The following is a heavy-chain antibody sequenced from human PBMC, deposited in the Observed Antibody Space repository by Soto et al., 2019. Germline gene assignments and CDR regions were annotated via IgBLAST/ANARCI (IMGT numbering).Heavy chain of an antibody. CDR1: GGSISSYY. J-gene: IGHJ4*02. CDR2: IYYSGST. D-gene: IGHD3-10*01. CDR3: ARDLNYYGSGIYFDY. Sequence: PSETLSLTCTVSGGSISSYYWSWIRQPPGKGLEWIGYIYYSGSTNYNPSLKSRVTISVDKSKNQFSLKLSSVTAADTAVYYCARDLNYYGSGIYFDYWGQGTLVTVSS. V-gene: IGHV4-59*12.